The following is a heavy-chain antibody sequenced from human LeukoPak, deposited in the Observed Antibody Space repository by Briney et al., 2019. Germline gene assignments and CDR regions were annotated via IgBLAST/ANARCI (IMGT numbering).Heavy chain of an antibody. J-gene: IGHJ5*02. CDR3: ARDSSAGGSWFDP. Sequence: PSETLSLTCSVSGGSLSSYYWSWIRQSPGKGLEWIGYIYYSGSTYYNPSLKSRVTISVDTSKNQFSLKLSSVTAADTAVYYCARDSSAGGSWFDPWGQGTLVTVSS. V-gene: IGHV4-59*12. CDR2: IYYSGST. CDR1: GGSLSSYY. D-gene: IGHD2-15*01.